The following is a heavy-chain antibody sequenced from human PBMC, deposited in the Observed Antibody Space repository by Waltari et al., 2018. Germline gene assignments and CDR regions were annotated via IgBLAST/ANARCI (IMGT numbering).Heavy chain of an antibody. V-gene: IGHV1-8*01. CDR2: MNPNSGNT. CDR3: AKGVDTAILKGGDC. CDR1: GYTSTSYD. Sequence: QVQLVQSGAEVKKPGASVKRSCKAPGYTSTSYDSNWARQAIGQGLERMGWMNPNSGNTGYAQKFQGRVTMTRNTSISTAYMELSNLKSEDTAVYYCAKGVDTAILKGGDCWGQGTLVTVSS. J-gene: IGHJ4*02. D-gene: IGHD5-18*01.